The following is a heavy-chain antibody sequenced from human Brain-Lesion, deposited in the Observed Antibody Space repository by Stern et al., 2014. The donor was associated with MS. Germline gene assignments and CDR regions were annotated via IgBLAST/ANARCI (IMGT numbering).Heavy chain of an antibody. V-gene: IGHV3-53*01. CDR2: MYSRGGT. J-gene: IGHJ4*02. CDR1: GFSVSTNF. D-gene: IGHD5-18*01. CDR3: ARKTDTAVGGDY. Sequence: EVQLEESGGGLIQPGGSLRLSCAASGFSVSTNFMSWVRQAPGKGLEWVSLMYSRGGTNDADSVKGQFTISRDSSKNTLYLQMSDLRAEDTAVYYCARKTDTAVGGDYWGPGTLVTVSS.